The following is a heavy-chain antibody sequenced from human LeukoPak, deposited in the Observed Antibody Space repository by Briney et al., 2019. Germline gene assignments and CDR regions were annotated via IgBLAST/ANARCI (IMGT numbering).Heavy chain of an antibody. Sequence: GGSLRLSCEASGFTFSYYAMSWVRQAPGKGLAWASVISSSADSTYYADSVKGRFTISRDNAKNSLYLQMNSLRAEDTAVYYCARDLPERRYYFDYWGQGTLVTVSS. J-gene: IGHJ4*02. D-gene: IGHD1-1*01. CDR2: ISSSADST. V-gene: IGHV3-23*01. CDR3: ARDLPERRYYFDY. CDR1: GFTFSYYA.